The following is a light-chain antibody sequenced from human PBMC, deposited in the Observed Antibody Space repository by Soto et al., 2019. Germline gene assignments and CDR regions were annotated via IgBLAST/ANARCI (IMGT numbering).Light chain of an antibody. Sequence: LTQPRSVSGSPGQSVTISCAGTSSDVGGYNYVSWYQQHPGKAPKLMIYDVSKRPSGVPDRFSGSKSGNTASLTISGLQADDEADYYCCSYAGRYTYVFGTGTKVTVL. CDR1: SSDVGGYNY. CDR3: CSYAGRYTYV. J-gene: IGLJ1*01. CDR2: DVS. V-gene: IGLV2-11*01.